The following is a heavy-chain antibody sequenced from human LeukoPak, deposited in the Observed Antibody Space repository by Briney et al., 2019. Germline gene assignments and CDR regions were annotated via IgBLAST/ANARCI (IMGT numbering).Heavy chain of an antibody. CDR3: ARGGTVTTWVDYYYMDV. CDR1: GGSFSGYY. V-gene: IGHV4-34*01. CDR2: INHSGST. Sequence: SETLSLTCAVYGGSFSGYYWSRIRQPPGKGLEWIGEINHSGSTNYNPSLKSRVTISVDTSKNQFSLKLSSVTAADTAVYYCARGGTVTTWVDYYYMDVWGKGTTVTVSS. J-gene: IGHJ6*03. D-gene: IGHD4-17*01.